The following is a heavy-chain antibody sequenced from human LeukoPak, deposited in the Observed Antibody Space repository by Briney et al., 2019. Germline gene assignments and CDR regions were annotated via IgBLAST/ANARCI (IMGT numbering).Heavy chain of an antibody. Sequence: PGGSLRLSCAASGFTFSDAWMNWVRQAPGKGLEWVGRIKRKTDAGATDYAAPVKGRFTISRDDSKNTLYLQMNSLKTEDTAVYYCTTGNWGPYWGQGTLVTVSS. CDR3: TTGNWGPY. CDR2: IKRKTDAGAT. CDR1: GFTFSDAW. D-gene: IGHD7-27*01. J-gene: IGHJ4*02. V-gene: IGHV3-15*07.